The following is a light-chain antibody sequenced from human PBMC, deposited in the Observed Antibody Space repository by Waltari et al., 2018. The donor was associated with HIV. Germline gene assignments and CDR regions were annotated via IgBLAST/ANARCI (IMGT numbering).Light chain of an antibody. CDR2: DNT. CDR3: GTWDSSLSAVL. Sequence: QSVLTQPPSVSAAPGQKVTISYSGSSPNIGSNRVFWYQQLPGTAPKLLIYDNTKRPSGIPDRFSGSKSGTLATLGITGLQTGDEADYYCGTWDSSLSAVLFGGGTKLTVL. CDR1: SPNIGSNR. V-gene: IGLV1-51*01. J-gene: IGLJ2*01.